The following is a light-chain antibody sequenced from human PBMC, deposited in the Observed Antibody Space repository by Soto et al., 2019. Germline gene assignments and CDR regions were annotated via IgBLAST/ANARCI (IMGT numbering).Light chain of an antibody. V-gene: IGLV1-51*01. CDR2: DDN. CDR3: GSWDSSLSAYV. J-gene: IGLJ1*01. Sequence: QSVMTQPPSVSAAPGQKVTISCSGSSSNIGGSSVSWYQQLPGTAPKLLIYDDNKRPSGIPDRFSGSKSGTSATLGITGFHTGDEADYYCGSWDSSLSAYVFGTGPKLTVL. CDR1: SSNIGGSS.